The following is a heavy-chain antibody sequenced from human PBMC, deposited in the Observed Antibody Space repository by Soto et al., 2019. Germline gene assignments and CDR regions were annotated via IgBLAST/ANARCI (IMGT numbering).Heavy chain of an antibody. V-gene: IGHV1-18*04. D-gene: IGHD1-26*01. CDR1: GYMFASFG. Sequence: QVQLVQSGAEVKKSGASVKVSCKASGYMFASFGISWVRQAPGQGLEWMGWISAYTGNTKYAQKVQDRVTMTIDTSSITPYIELRSLRSDHTAMHFCARDRSAYARSFDAFDLWGQGTMVTVSS. J-gene: IGHJ3*01. CDR2: ISAYTGNT. CDR3: ARDRSAYARSFDAFDL.